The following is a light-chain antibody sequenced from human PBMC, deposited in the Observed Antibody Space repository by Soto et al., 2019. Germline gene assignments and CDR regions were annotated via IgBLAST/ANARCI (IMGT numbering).Light chain of an antibody. V-gene: IGLV2-14*01. CDR1: SSDIGGYDY. J-gene: IGLJ3*02. CDR3: SSFTSSSTQV. CDR2: EVY. Sequence: QSVLTQPASVSGSLGQSITISCTGPSSDIGGYDYVSWYQQHPGKVPKLMIYEVYNRPSGVSNRFSGSKSANTASLTISGLQADDEADYYCSSFTSSSTQVFGGGTKLTVL.